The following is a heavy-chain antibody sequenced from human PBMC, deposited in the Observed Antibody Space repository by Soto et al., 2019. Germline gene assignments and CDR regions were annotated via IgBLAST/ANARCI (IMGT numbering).Heavy chain of an antibody. J-gene: IGHJ5*02. CDR1: GGSITSSNFY. CDR2: IHYSGTT. D-gene: IGHD6-13*01. CDR3: ARERPDGSRLDP. V-gene: IGHV4-39*07. Sequence: SETLSLTCIVSGGSITSSNFYWGWIRQSPGKGLEWIGNIHYSGTTNYNPSLKSRVSIAVDTSKNLFSLKLSSVTAADTAVYYCARERPDGSRLDPWGQGTLVTVSS.